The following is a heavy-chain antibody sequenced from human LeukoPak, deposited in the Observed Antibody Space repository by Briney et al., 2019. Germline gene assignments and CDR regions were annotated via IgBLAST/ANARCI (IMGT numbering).Heavy chain of an antibody. CDR1: GFTFSTYA. D-gene: IGHD3-10*01. Sequence: GGSLRLSCVASGFTFSTYAIHWVRQAPGKGLEWVAVVPKDGNTKYYADSVKGRFTISGDNSKNTLYLQMNSLRAEDTSVYYCARGIQPPKYYGSGSDTFDIWGQGTMVTVSS. V-gene: IGHV3-30*04. CDR2: VPKDGNTK. J-gene: IGHJ3*02. CDR3: ARGIQPPKYYGSGSDTFDI.